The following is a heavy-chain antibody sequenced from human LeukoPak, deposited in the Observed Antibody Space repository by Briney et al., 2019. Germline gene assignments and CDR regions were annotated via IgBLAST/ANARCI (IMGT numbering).Heavy chain of an antibody. CDR1: GYTFTSYG. D-gene: IGHD6-13*01. V-gene: IGHV1-18*01. Sequence: VASVKVSCKASGYTFTSYGISWVRQAPGQGLEWMGWISAYNGNTNYAQKLQGRVTMTTDTPTSTAYMELRSLRSDDTAVYYCAREGSSWNYYYYGMDVWGQGTTVTVSS. J-gene: IGHJ6*02. CDR2: ISAYNGNT. CDR3: AREGSSWNYYYYGMDV.